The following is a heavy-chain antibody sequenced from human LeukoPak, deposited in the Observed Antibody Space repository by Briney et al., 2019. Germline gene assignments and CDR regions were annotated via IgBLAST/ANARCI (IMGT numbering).Heavy chain of an antibody. J-gene: IGHJ6*02. CDR3: AKLGVGSSSWNGFSGVDV. CDR1: GFTFSNYA. V-gene: IGHV3-23*01. CDR2: ISGSGGST. D-gene: IGHD6-13*01. Sequence: GGSLRLSCAASGFTFSNYAMSWVRQAPGKGLEWVSIISGSGGSTYYADSVKGRFTISRDNSKNTLYLQMNSLRAEDTAVYYCAKLGVGSSSWNGFSGVDVWGQGTTVTVSS.